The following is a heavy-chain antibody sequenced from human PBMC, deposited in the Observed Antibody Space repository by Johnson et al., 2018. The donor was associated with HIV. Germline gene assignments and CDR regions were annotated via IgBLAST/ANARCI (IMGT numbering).Heavy chain of an antibody. CDR2: ISWNSGSI. Sequence: VESGGGLVQPGRSLRLSCVASGFTFDDDVMHWVRQTPGKGLEWVSGISWNSGSIGYADSVKGRFTISRDNAKNSLYLQMDSLRGEDTAVYYCAKDPVGATAFDMWGQGTMVTVSS. D-gene: IGHD1-26*01. CDR3: AKDPVGATAFDM. CDR1: GFTFDDDV. V-gene: IGHV3-9*01. J-gene: IGHJ3*02.